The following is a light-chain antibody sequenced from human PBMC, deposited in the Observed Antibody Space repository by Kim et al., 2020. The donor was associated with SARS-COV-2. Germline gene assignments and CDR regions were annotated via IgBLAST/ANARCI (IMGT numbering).Light chain of an antibody. CDR3: QQYGTSPFT. Sequence: PGERATLSCRAGQSISNKYLAWYQQKPGQAPRLLIYDASSRATGVPDRFSGSGSGTDFTLTISRLEAEDFAVYYCQQYGTSPFTFGPGTKVDIK. CDR2: DAS. J-gene: IGKJ3*01. V-gene: IGKV3-20*01. CDR1: QSISNKY.